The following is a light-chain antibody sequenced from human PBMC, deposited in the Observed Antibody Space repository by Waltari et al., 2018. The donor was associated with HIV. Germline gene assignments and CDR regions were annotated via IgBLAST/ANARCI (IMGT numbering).Light chain of an antibody. J-gene: IGLJ3*02. V-gene: IGLV1-47*01. CDR2: RNN. Sequence: QSVLTQPPSASGTPGQRVTISCSGSSSNIGSNYVYWYQQPPGTAPKLLIYRNNQRPWGAPDRFAGSKADTSASLAISGLLSEDEADYYCAAWDDSLSGLVFGGGTKLTVL. CDR3: AAWDDSLSGLV. CDR1: SSNIGSNY.